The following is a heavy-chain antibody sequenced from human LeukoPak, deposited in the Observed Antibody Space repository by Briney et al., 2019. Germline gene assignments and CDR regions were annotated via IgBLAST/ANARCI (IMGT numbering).Heavy chain of an antibody. CDR2: IYYSGST. CDR1: GGSISSSSYY. CDR3: ARQETVVTLDY. V-gene: IGHV4-39*01. J-gene: IGHJ4*02. Sequence: SETLSLTCTVSGGSISSSSYYWGWIRQPPGEGLEWIGSIYYSGSTYYNPSLKSRVTISVDTSKNQFSLKLSSVTAADTAVYYCARQETVVTLDYWGQGTLVTVSS. D-gene: IGHD4-23*01.